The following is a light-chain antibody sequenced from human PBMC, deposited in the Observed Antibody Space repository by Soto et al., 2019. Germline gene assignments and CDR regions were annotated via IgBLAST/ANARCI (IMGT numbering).Light chain of an antibody. Sequence: EIVLTQAPATLSVSPGERATFSCRASQSVSSGLSWYQQKPGQAPRLLICGASTRATGIPARFSGSGSGTEFTLTISSLQSEDYAVYYCQQYNNWPPYTFGQGTKVDIK. V-gene: IGKV3-15*01. CDR1: QSVSSG. CDR2: GAS. CDR3: QQYNNWPPYT. J-gene: IGKJ2*01.